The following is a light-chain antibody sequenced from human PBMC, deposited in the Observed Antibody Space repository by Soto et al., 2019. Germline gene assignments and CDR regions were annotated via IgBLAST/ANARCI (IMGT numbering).Light chain of an antibody. V-gene: IGLV2-14*01. J-gene: IGLJ2*01. CDR2: QVT. CDR3: TSYTAFSNDSL. Sequence: QSALTQPASVSGSPGQSITISCTGTSSDVGNYNFVSWYQHHAGTAPKLIIYQVTNRPSGVSDRFSGSKSGDTASLTISGLQAEDEADYYCTSYTAFSNDSLFGGGTKLTVL. CDR1: SSDVGNYNF.